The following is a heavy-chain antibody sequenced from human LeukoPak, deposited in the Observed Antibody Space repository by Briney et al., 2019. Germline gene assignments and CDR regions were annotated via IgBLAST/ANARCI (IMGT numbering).Heavy chain of an antibody. J-gene: IGHJ4*02. Sequence: PGGSLRLSCAASGFTFSNYGMNWVRQAPGKGLEWVSYISSTSNTKDYADSVKGRFTISRDNAKNSLYLQVNSLRVEDTAIYYCARGGAARPDYWGQGTLVTVSS. CDR1: GFTFSNYG. CDR2: ISSTSNTK. D-gene: IGHD6-6*01. CDR3: ARGGAARPDY. V-gene: IGHV3-48*01.